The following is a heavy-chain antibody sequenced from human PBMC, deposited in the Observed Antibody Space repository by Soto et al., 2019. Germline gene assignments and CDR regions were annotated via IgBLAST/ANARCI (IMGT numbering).Heavy chain of an antibody. D-gene: IGHD2-15*01. V-gene: IGHV3-30*18. J-gene: IGHJ4*02. CDR2: ISYDSSNK. Sequence: VQLLESGGGLIQPGGSLRLSCAASGFTFSYGIHWLRQAPGKGLEWVAYISYDSSNKFYGDSVKGRFTISRDNSKNTQFLQRNSLRAEETAVYYCAKLVIGYCSGNTCDDYWGQGTLVAVSS. CDR3: AKLVIGYCSGNTCDDY. CDR1: GFTFSYG.